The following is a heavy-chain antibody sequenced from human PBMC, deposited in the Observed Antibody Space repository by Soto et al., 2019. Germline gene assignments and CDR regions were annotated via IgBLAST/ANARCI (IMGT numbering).Heavy chain of an antibody. V-gene: IGHV3-23*01. CDR2: ITNWGGST. D-gene: IGHD3-22*01. Sequence: EVQLLESGGGLAQPGGSLRLSCAASGFTFSTYAMSWVRQAPGKGLEWVSTITNWGGSTYYADSVKGRFTISRDNSKNTLDMQMNSLRTKDTGLYFSAKGDDDGGYDKARFDPWGRGTLVTVSS. CDR1: GFTFSTYA. J-gene: IGHJ5*02. CDR3: AKGDDDGGYDKARFDP.